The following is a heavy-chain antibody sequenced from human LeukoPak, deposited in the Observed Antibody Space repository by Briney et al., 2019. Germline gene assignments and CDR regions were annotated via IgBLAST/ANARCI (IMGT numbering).Heavy chain of an antibody. Sequence: GRSLRLSCAASGFTFSSYGMRWVRQAPGKGLEWVAVIWYDGSNKYYADSVKGRFTISRDNSKNTLYLQMNSLRAEDTAVYYCARESSRITMVRGVIRHWGQGTLVTVSS. V-gene: IGHV3-33*01. CDR3: ARESSRITMVRGVIRH. CDR2: IWYDGSNK. D-gene: IGHD3-10*01. CDR1: GFTFSSYG. J-gene: IGHJ4*02.